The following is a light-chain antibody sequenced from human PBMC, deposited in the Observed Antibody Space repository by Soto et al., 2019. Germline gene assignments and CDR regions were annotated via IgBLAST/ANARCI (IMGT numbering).Light chain of an antibody. CDR2: RAS. V-gene: IGKV3-20*01. Sequence: EIVLTQSPGTLSLSPGERATLSCRASQSVSSNYLAWYQQKPGQAPRLLIYRASSRAIGVPDRFSGSGSGTDFTLTISRLEPEDFAVYYCQPYGNSLYTFGQGTKLEIK. CDR1: QSVSSNY. CDR3: QPYGNSLYT. J-gene: IGKJ2*01.